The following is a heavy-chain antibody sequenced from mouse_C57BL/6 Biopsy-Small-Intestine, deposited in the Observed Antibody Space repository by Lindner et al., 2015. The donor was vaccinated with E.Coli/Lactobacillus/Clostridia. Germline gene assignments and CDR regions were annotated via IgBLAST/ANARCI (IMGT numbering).Heavy chain of an antibody. Sequence: EVQLQESGGGLVQPKGSLKLSCAPSGFSFNTYAMNWVRQAPGKGLEWVARIRSKSNNYATYYADSVKERFTISRDDSENMLYLQMNNLKTEDTAMYYCVRQRDSMITYFDYWGQGTALTVSS. CDR2: IRSKSNNYAT. D-gene: IGHD2-4*01. CDR1: GFSFNTYA. J-gene: IGHJ2*01. CDR3: VRQRDSMITYFDY. V-gene: IGHV10-1*01.